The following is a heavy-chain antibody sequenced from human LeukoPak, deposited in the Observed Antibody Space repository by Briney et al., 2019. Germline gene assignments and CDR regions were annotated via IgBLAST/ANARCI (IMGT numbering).Heavy chain of an antibody. Sequence: GGSLRLSCAASGFTFSSYAMSWVRQAPGKGLEWVSVIYSGGSTYYADSVKGRFTISRDNSKNTLYLQMNSLRAEDTAVYYCARARWELLRYYYYGMDVWGQGTTVTVSS. CDR1: GFTFSSYA. D-gene: IGHD1-26*01. CDR3: ARARWELLRYYYYGMDV. V-gene: IGHV3-66*01. J-gene: IGHJ6*02. CDR2: IYSGGST.